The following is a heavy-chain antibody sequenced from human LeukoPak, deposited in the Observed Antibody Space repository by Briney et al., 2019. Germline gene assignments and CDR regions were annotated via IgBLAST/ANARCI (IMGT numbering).Heavy chain of an antibody. V-gene: IGHV4-59*01. CDR3: AREVPHGSGSYDY. D-gene: IGHD3-10*01. CDR1: GGSISSYY. CDR2: IYYSGST. J-gene: IGHJ4*02. Sequence: SETLSLTCTVSGGSISSYYWSWIRQPPGKGLEWIGYIYYSGSTNYNPSLKSRVTIPVDTSKNQFSLKLSSVTAADTAVYYCAREVPHGSGSYDYWGQGTLVTVSS.